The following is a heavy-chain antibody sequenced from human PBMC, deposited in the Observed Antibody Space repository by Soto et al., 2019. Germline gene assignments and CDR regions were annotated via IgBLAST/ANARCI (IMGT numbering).Heavy chain of an antibody. D-gene: IGHD4-17*01. V-gene: IGHV1-2*04. J-gene: IGHJ6*02. CDR1: GYTFTGYY. Sequence: ASVKVSCKASGYTFTGYYMHWVRQAPGQGLQWMGWINPNSGGTNYAQKFRGWVTMTRDTYSSTAYMELSRLRSDDTAVYYCARECSTTKCYGMDVWGQGTSVTVSS. CDR2: INPNSGGT. CDR3: ARECSTTKCYGMDV.